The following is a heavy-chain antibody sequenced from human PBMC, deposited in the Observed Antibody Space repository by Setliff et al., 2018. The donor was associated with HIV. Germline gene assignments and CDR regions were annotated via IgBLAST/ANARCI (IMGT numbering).Heavy chain of an antibody. Sequence: SETLSLTCTVSGGSKSSSSYYWGWIRQTPDTGLELIGIIYYSGATYYNPSLTSRVTISVDTSRNQFSLKLRYVTAADTAAYYCARLGYVSGGFYKTPGPYYFDYWG. J-gene: IGHJ4*01. CDR2: IYYSGAT. D-gene: IGHD3-10*01. V-gene: IGHV4-39*01. CDR3: ARLGYVSGGFYKTPGPYYFDY. CDR1: GGSKSSSSYY.